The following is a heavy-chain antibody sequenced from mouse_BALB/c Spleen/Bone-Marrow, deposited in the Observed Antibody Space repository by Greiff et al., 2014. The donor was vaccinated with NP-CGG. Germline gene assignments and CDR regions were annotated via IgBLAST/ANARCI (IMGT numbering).Heavy chain of an antibody. CDR2: IHYSGTT. CDR3: AKQNDGYLYYAMDY. J-gene: IGHJ4*01. V-gene: IGHV3-1*02. CDR1: GYSITSGYS. D-gene: IGHD2-3*01. Sequence: VQLQQSGPDLVKPSQSLSLTCTVTGYSITSGYSWHWIRQFPGNKLEWMGYIHYSGTTNYNPSLKSRISITRDTSKNQFFLQLNSMTADDTATYYCAKQNDGYLYYAMDYWGQGTSVTVSS.